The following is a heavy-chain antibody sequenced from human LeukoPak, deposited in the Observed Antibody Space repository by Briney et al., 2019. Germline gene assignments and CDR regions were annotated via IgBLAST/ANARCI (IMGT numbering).Heavy chain of an antibody. CDR1: GFTFSSYW. CDR3: STGSGHAFDI. D-gene: IGHD1-14*01. Sequence: GGSLRLSCAASGFTFSSYWMHWVRQAPGKGLVWVSRINSDGSSTSYADSVKGRFTISRDNAKNTLYLQMKSLRAEDTAVYYCSTGSGHAFDIWGRGTMVTVSS. CDR2: INSDGSST. V-gene: IGHV3-74*01. J-gene: IGHJ3*02.